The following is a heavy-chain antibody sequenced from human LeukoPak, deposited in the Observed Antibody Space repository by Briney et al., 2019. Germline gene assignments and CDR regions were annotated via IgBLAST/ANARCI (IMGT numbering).Heavy chain of an antibody. CDR2: IYHSGST. Sequence: PSETLSLTCAVSGGSISSSNWWSWVRQPPGKGLEWIGEIYHSGSTNYNPSLKSRVTISVDKSKNQFSLKLSSVTAADTAVYYCVTTCSGGSCYPYYFDYWGQGTLVTVSS. D-gene: IGHD2-15*01. CDR3: VTTCSGGSCYPYYFDY. V-gene: IGHV4-4*02. CDR1: GGSISSSNW. J-gene: IGHJ4*02.